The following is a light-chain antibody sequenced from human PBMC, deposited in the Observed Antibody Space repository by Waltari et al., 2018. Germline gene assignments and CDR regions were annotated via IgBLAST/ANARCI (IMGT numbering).Light chain of an antibody. V-gene: IGKV2-28*01. CDR2: LGS. CDR1: QSLMQSNGNNY. CDR3: MQALQTVT. J-gene: IGKJ4*01. Sequence: DIVWTQSPLSLPVTPGEPASISCRASQSLMQSNGNNYLDWFLQKPGQSPQLLIYLGSTPASGVPHCFSGSGSCTDFTLKISSVEAEDVAFYYCMQALQTVTFGGGTMVEIK.